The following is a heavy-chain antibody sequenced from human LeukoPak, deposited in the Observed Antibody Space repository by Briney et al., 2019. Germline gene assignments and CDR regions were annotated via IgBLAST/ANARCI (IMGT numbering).Heavy chain of an antibody. V-gene: IGHV3-20*03. CDR3: ARNYYGSGSYYSDAFDI. CDR2: XXXNGGST. D-gene: IGHD3-10*01. CDR1: GFTFXXXX. J-gene: IGHJ3*02. Sequence: GGSLRLSXAASGFTFXXXXXXXVRQXPGXXXXXXXXXXXNGGSTGXXXXXXXXXXXXXXNAKNSLYLQMNSLSAEDTALYYCARNYYGSGSYYSDAFDIWGQGTMVTVSS.